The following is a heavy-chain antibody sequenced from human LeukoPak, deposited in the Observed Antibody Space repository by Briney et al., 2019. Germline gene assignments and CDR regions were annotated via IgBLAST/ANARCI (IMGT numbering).Heavy chain of an antibody. J-gene: IGHJ1*01. CDR1: GFTFSNYW. CDR3: ATYSSSNGREFQY. Sequence: GGSLRLSCEGSGFTFSNYWMSWVRQAPGRGLEWVANIQQHGSETYYGDSVKGRFTISRDNAKNSLYLQMNSLRAEDTAVYYCATYSSSNGREFQYWGQGTLVTVSS. CDR2: IQQHGSET. V-gene: IGHV3-7*01. D-gene: IGHD2-2*01.